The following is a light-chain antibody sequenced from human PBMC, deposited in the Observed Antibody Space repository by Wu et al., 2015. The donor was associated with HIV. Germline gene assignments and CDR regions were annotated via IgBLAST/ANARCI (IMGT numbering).Light chain of an antibody. V-gene: IGKV3-20*01. J-gene: IGKJ4*01. CDR2: GAS. CDR3: QQYGSSPLT. Sequence: EIVLTQSPGTLSLSPGERATLSCRASQSVSSSYLAWYQQKPGQAPRLLIYGASSRATGIPDRFSGSGSGTDFTLTISRPEPEDFAVYYCQQYGSSPLTFGGGIKVEIK. CDR1: QSVSSSY.